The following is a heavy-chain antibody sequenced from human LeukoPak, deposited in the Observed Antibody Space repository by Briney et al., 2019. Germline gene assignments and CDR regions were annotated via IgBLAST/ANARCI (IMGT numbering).Heavy chain of an antibody. V-gene: IGHV4-4*07. Sequence: PSETLSLTCTVSGGSISSYYWSWIRQPAGKGLEWIGRIYTSGSTNYNPSLKSRVTMSVDTSKNQFSLKLSSVTAADTAVYYCAREPKYSSSWYSPHWFDPWGQGTLVTVPS. D-gene: IGHD6-13*01. CDR1: GGSISSYY. CDR2: IYTSGST. CDR3: AREPKYSSSWYSPHWFDP. J-gene: IGHJ5*02.